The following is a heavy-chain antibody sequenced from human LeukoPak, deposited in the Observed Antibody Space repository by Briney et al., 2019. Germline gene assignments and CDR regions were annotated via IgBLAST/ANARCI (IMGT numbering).Heavy chain of an antibody. CDR2: ISSSGSYI. CDR3: AELGITMIGGV. V-gene: IGHV3-21*01. D-gene: IGHD3-10*02. J-gene: IGHJ6*04. CDR1: RFTFSSYS. Sequence: GGSLRLSCAASRFTFSSYSMNWVRQAPGKGLEWVSSISSSGSYIYYADSVKGRFTISRDNAKNSLSLQMNSLRAEDTAVYYCAELGITMIGGVWGKGTTVTISS.